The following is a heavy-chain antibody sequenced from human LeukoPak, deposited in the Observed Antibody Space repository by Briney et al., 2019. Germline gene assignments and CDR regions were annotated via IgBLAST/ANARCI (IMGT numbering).Heavy chain of an antibody. CDR3: AKDGDPYYGDYAPYYFDY. CDR2: ITDSGGST. CDR1: GFTFSNHA. J-gene: IGHJ4*02. D-gene: IGHD4-17*01. V-gene: IGHV3-23*01. Sequence: GGSLRLSCAASGFTFSNHAMYWVRQAPGKGLEWVSAITDSGGSTYYTDSVKGRFTISRDNSRNTLYLQMNSLRAEDTAVYYCAKDGDPYYGDYAPYYFDYWGQGTLVTVSS.